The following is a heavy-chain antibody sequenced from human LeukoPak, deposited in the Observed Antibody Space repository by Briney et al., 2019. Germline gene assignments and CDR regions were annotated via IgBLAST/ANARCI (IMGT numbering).Heavy chain of an antibody. CDR3: AREDRFLEWLSPAFDY. CDR1: GYSFTSYW. Sequence: GESLKISCKGSGYSFTSYWIGWVRQMPGKGLEWMGIIYPGDSDTRYSPSFQGQVTISADKSISTAYLQWSSLKASDTAVYYCAREDRFLEWLSPAFDYWGQGTLVTVSS. J-gene: IGHJ4*02. CDR2: IYPGDSDT. V-gene: IGHV5-51*01. D-gene: IGHD3-3*01.